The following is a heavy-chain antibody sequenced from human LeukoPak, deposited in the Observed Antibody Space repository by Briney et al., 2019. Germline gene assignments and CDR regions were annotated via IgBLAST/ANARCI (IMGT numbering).Heavy chain of an antibody. J-gene: IGHJ4*02. D-gene: IGHD6-19*01. Sequence: GGSLRLSCAASGFTFSSYAINWVRQAPGKGLEWVSSISGTGGGTYYADSVKGRFTISRDNSKKTLYLQMNSLRAADTAIYYCARESAGGPDYWGQGTLVTVSS. V-gene: IGHV3-23*01. CDR2: ISGTGGGT. CDR3: ARESAGGPDY. CDR1: GFTFSSYA.